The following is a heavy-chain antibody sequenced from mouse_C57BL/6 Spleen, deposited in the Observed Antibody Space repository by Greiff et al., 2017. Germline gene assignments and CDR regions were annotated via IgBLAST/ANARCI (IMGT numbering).Heavy chain of an antibody. V-gene: IGHV1-18*01. CDR2: INPNNGGT. D-gene: IGHD2-1*01. Sequence: EVQLQQSGPELVKPGASVKIPCKASGYTFTDYNMDWVKQSHGKSLEWIGDINPNNGGTIYNQKFKGKATLTVDTASSTAYIELRSLTAEDTAVYYCARNGNYNAMDYWGQGTSVTVSS. CDR1: GYTFTDYN. CDR3: ARNGNYNAMDY. J-gene: IGHJ4*01.